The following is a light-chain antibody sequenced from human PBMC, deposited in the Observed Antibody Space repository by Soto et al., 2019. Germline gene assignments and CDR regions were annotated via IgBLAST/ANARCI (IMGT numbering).Light chain of an antibody. CDR1: QSISSY. V-gene: IGKV1-39*01. J-gene: IGKJ1*01. CDR2: AAS. Sequence: DIQMTQSPSSLSASVGDRVTITCRASQSISSYLNWYQQKPGKAPKLLIYAASSLQSGVPSRVSGSGSRTDFTLTISSLQPEDFATYYCQQGYSTPTTFGQGTKVEI. CDR3: QQGYSTPTT.